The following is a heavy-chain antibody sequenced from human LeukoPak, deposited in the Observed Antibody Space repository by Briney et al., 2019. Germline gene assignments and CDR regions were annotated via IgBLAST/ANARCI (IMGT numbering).Heavy chain of an antibody. CDR1: GDSVTSDGYY. D-gene: IGHD6-19*01. Sequence: SETLSLTCTVSGDSVTSDGYYWSWIRQHPGTDLEWIGYIYYNGITYYNPSLKSRITISRNTSENQFSLRLSSVTVAETAIYYCARGTAVAATFDYWGQGTLVTVSS. V-gene: IGHV4-31*03. J-gene: IGHJ4*02. CDR3: ARGTAVAATFDY. CDR2: IYYNGIT.